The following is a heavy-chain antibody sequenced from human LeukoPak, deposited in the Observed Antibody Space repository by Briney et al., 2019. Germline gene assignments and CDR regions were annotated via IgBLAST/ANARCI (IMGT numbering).Heavy chain of an antibody. D-gene: IGHD2-15*01. J-gene: IGHJ5*02. V-gene: IGHV4-4*02. CDR2: IYHRGST. CDR1: GGSISSSNW. CDR3: ARAGGRYCSGGSCYSDWFDP. Sequence: SETLSLTCAVSGGSISSSNWWSWVRQPPGKGLEWIGEIYHRGSTNYNPSLKSRVTISVDKSKNQFSLKLSSVTAADTAVYYCARAGGRYCSGGSCYSDWFDPWGQGTLVTVSS.